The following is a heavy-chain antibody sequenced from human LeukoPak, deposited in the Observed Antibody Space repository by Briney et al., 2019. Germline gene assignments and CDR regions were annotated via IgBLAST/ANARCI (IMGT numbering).Heavy chain of an antibody. CDR1: GFTFSSYS. CDR2: ISGNNNYI. J-gene: IGHJ6*03. V-gene: IGHV3-21*01. CDR3: ARGKITMIRGVTIRKGPPEDYYYMDV. Sequence: GGSLRLSCAASGFTFSSYSMNWVRQAPGKGLEWVSSISGNNNYIYYADSVKGRFTISRDNAKSSLYLQMNSLRAEDTAVYYCARGKITMIRGVTIRKGPPEDYYYMDVWGKGTTVTVSS. D-gene: IGHD3-10*01.